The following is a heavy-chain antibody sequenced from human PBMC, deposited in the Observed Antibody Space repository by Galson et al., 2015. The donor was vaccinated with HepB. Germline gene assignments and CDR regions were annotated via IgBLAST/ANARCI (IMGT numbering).Heavy chain of an antibody. Sequence: SVKVSCKASGYTFTSYYMHWVRQAPGQGLEWMGWISAYNGNTNYAQKLQGRVTMTTDTSTSTAYMELRSLRSDDTAVYYCARGVDTAMSEYFDYWGQGTLVTVSS. D-gene: IGHD5-18*01. CDR2: ISAYNGNT. J-gene: IGHJ4*02. CDR1: GYTFTSYY. CDR3: ARGVDTAMSEYFDY. V-gene: IGHV1-18*04.